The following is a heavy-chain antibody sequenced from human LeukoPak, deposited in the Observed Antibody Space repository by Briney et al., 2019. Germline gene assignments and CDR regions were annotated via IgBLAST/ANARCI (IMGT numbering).Heavy chain of an antibody. D-gene: IGHD5-24*01. V-gene: IGHV4-34*01. J-gene: IGHJ4*02. CDR1: GGSFSGYY. CDR3: ARSRGDGYNSFFDY. Sequence: PSETLSLTCAVYGGSFSGYYWSWIRRPPGKGLEWIGEINHSGSTNYNPSLKSRVTMSVDTSKNQFSLKLSSVTAADTAVYYCARSRGDGYNSFFDYWGQGTLVTVSS. CDR2: INHSGST.